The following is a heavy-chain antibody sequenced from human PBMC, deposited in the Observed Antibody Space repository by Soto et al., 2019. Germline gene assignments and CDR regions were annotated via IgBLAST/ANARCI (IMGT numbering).Heavy chain of an antibody. D-gene: IGHD3-10*01. Sequence: PGGSLRLSCAASGFTLSSYDMHWVRQATGKGLEWVSAIGTAGDTYYPGSVKGRFTISRENAKNSLYLQMNSLRAGDTAVYYCARGGRSGSYRYGMDVWGQGTTVTVSS. J-gene: IGHJ6*02. CDR3: ARGGRSGSYRYGMDV. CDR2: IGTAGDT. V-gene: IGHV3-13*01. CDR1: GFTLSSYD.